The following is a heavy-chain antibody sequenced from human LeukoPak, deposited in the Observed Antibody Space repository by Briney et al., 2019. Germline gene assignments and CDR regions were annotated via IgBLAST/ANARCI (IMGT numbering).Heavy chain of an antibody. V-gene: IGHV1-18*01. J-gene: IGHJ3*02. Sequence: ASVKVSCKGSGYPFTSYGLGWVRQAPGQGLEWLGWISAYNGNTDFLRSLQGRVTMTTDTSTTTAYMELRSLRSDDTAVYYCARSSGSGSKVMAFDMWGQGTMVTVSP. CDR2: ISAYNGNT. CDR3: ARSSGSGSKVMAFDM. CDR1: GYPFTSYG. D-gene: IGHD3-10*01.